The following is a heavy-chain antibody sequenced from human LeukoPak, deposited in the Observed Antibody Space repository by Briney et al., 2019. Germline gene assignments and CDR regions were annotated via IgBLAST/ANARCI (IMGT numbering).Heavy chain of an antibody. V-gene: IGHV4-4*07. CDR3: ARDRGYYDSSGQRYWYFDL. CDR1: GGSISSHY. J-gene: IGHJ2*01. D-gene: IGHD3-22*01. CDR2: IYTSGST. Sequence: SETLSLTCTVSGGSISSHYWSWIRQPAGKGLEWVGRIYTSGSTNYNPSLKSRVTMSVDTSKNQFSLKLSSVTAADTAVYYCARDRGYYDSSGQRYWYFDLWGRGTLVTVSS.